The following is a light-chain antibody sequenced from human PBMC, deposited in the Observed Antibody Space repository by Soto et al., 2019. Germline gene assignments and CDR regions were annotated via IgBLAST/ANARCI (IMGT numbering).Light chain of an antibody. Sequence: NVMTQSPAALSVSPGERDTLSCRASQSVRGNLAWYQHKAGQAPRLLIYNASTRATGIPARFSGSGSGTEFTLTISSLQSEDVAVYYCHQSNSWPLTFGGGTKVEIK. J-gene: IGKJ4*01. CDR3: HQSNSWPLT. CDR2: NAS. V-gene: IGKV3-15*01. CDR1: QSVRGN.